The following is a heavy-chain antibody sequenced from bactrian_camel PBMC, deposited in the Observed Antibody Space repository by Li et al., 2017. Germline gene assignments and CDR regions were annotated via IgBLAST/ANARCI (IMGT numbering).Heavy chain of an antibody. CDR1: GNTVGVNC. CDR2: IYVGVPVT. J-gene: IGHJ6*01. Sequence: VQLVESGGGSVQAGGSLRLSCAASGNTVGVNCMGWFRQAPGKPREGVAHIYVGVPVTYYGDPVKGRFTISRDAAKNTLFLQMNSLKPEDTAMYYCAAVRYGGTWYPLCRARSADFGYWGQGTQFTVS. V-gene: IGHV3S54*01. CDR3: AAVRYGGTWYPLCRARSADFGY. D-gene: IGHD6*01.